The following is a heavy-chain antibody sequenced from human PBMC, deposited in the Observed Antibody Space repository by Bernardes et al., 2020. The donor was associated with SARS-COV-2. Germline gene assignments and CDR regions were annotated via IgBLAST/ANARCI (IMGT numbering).Heavy chain of an antibody. D-gene: IGHD6-19*01. CDR3: ATGWHGATAPGMGV. V-gene: IGHV3-74*01. J-gene: IGHJ6*02. CDR2: ITPDGSAP. CDR1: GFTFSTFW. Sequence: GGSLRLSCAASGFTFSTFWMHWGRQTRGRGLVWVSRITPDGSAPDHADSVKGRFIISRDNAKNTVYLQMNSLRAEDTAVYYCATGWHGATAPGMGVWGQGTTVTVSS.